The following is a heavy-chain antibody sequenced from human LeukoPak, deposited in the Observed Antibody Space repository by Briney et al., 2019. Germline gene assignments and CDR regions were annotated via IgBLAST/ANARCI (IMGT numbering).Heavy chain of an antibody. CDR2: ISSSGSTI. Sequence: GGSLRLSCAASGFTFSDYYMSWIRQAPGKGLEWVSYISSSGSTIYYADSVKGRFTIFRDNAKNSLYLQMNSLRAEDTAVYYCARDFSLNGRGGYYYYYGMDVWGQGTTVTVSS. CDR3: ARDFSLNGRGGYYYYYGMDV. J-gene: IGHJ6*02. D-gene: IGHD3-10*01. V-gene: IGHV3-11*01. CDR1: GFTFSDYY.